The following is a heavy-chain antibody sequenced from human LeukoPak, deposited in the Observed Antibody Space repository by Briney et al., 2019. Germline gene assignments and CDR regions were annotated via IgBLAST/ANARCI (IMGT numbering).Heavy chain of an antibody. CDR2: IYHSGST. J-gene: IGHJ4*02. D-gene: IGHD1-26*01. V-gene: IGHV4-38-2*02. Sequence: SVTLSLTCTVSGYSISSGYYWGWIRQPPGKGLEWIGSIYHSGSTYYNPSLKSRVTISVDTSKNQFSLKLSSVTAADTAVYYCARLAGATPFDYWGQGTLVTVSS. CDR3: ARLAGATPFDY. CDR1: GYSISSGYY.